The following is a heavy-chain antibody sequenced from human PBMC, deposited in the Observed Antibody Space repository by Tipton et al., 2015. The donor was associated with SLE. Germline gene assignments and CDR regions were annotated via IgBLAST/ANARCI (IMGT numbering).Heavy chain of an antibody. CDR2: ISHSGST. D-gene: IGHD1-26*01. Sequence: TLSLTCTVSGYSISSGYYWGWIRQPPGKGLEWIGEISHSGSTNYNPSLRSRVTISVDRSKNQFSLKLSSVTAADTALYYCARRRVGDAFDIWGQGTMVTVSS. J-gene: IGHJ3*02. CDR3: ARRRVGDAFDI. CDR1: GYSISSGYY. V-gene: IGHV4-38-2*02.